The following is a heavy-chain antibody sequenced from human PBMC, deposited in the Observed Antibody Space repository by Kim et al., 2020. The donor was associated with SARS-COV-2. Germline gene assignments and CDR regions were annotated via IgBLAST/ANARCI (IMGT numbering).Heavy chain of an antibody. CDR2: ISAYNGNT. J-gene: IGHJ3*02. CDR3: ARDLRRGNRIPALRYSSGHDAFDI. V-gene: IGHV1-18*01. CDR1: GYTFTSYG. D-gene: IGHD6-19*01. Sequence: ASVKVSCKASGYTFTSYGISWVRQAPGQGLEWMGWISAYNGNTNYAQKLQGRVTMTTDTSTSTAYMELRSLRSDDTAVYYCARDLRRGNRIPALRYSSGHDAFDIWGQGTMVTVSS.